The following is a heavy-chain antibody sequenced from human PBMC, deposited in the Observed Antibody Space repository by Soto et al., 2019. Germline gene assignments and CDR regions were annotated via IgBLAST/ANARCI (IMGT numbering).Heavy chain of an antibody. Sequence: ETLSLTCTVSGDSIRSSSCWGWIRQPPGKGLEWIGSIYSTGNTYYNPSLNSQVTISVDTSKNQFSLNVISVTAADTAVYYCRRSSRYSTDVWGQGTTVTVSS. J-gene: IGHJ6*02. V-gene: IGHV4-39*01. D-gene: IGHD6-13*01. CDR3: RRSSRYSTDV. CDR2: IYSTGNT. CDR1: GDSIRSSSC.